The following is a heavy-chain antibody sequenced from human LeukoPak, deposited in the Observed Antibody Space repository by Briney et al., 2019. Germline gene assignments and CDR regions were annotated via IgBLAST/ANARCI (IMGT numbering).Heavy chain of an antibody. D-gene: IGHD1-26*01. CDR3: ARAAYSGSYHSDY. CDR1: GGSISSYY. Sequence: SETLSLTCTVSGGSISSYYWSWIRQPPGKGLEWIGYIYYSGSTNYNPSLMSRVTISVDTSKNQFSLKLSSVTAADTAVYYCARAAYSGSYHSDYWGQGTLVTVSS. J-gene: IGHJ4*02. V-gene: IGHV4-59*01. CDR2: IYYSGST.